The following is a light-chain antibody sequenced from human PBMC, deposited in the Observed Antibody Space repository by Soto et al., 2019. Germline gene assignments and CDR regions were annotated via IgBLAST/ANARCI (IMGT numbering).Light chain of an antibody. CDR2: ENN. J-gene: IGLJ1*01. CDR3: GTLDSSLSPGHV. V-gene: IGLV1-51*02. Sequence: QSVLTQPPSVSAAPGQKVTISCSGSSSNIGINYVSWYQQLPGTAPKLLIYENNKRPSGIPDRFSGSKSGTSATLGITGLQTGDEADYYCGTLDSSLSPGHVFGTGTKVTVL. CDR1: SSNIGINY.